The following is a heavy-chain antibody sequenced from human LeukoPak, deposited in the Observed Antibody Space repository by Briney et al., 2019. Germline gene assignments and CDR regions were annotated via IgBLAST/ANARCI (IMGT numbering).Heavy chain of an antibody. V-gene: IGHV4-59*01. CDR1: GGSISSYY. J-gene: IGHJ6*03. D-gene: IGHD3-10*01. CDR3: ARVEEGYGSGRRENYYYYYMDV. Sequence: SETLSLTCTVSGGSISSYYWSWIRQPPGKGLEWIGYIYYSGSTNYKSSLTSRVTISVDTSKNQFPLKLRSVSAADTAVYYCARVEEGYGSGRRENYYYYYMDVWGKGTTVTISS. CDR2: IYYSGST.